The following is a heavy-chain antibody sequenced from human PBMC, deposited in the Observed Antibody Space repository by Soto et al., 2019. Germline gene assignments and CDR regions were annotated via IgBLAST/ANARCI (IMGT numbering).Heavy chain of an antibody. Sequence: PSETLSLTCTVSGGSISSISYSWGWIRQPPGKRLEWIGNIYYSGSTYYNPSLKSRVTISVDTSKNQFSLKLSSVTAADTAVYYCARRVTTYYYDNSGYSNLYYFDYWGQGALVTVSS. V-gene: IGHV4-39*01. J-gene: IGHJ4*02. CDR1: GGSISSISYS. CDR2: IYYSGST. D-gene: IGHD3-22*01. CDR3: ARRVTTYYYDNSGYSNLYYFDY.